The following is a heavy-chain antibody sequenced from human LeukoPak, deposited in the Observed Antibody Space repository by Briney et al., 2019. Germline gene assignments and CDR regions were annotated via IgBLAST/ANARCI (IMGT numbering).Heavy chain of an antibody. V-gene: IGHV3-48*02. Sequence: PGGSLRLSCAASGFTFSSYSMNWVRQAPGEGLEWVSYISSSSSTIYYADSVKGRFTISRDNAKNSLYLQMNSLRDEDTAVYYCARVKGVFWSGRFSFDYWGQGTLVTVSS. CDR1: GFTFSSYS. J-gene: IGHJ4*02. D-gene: IGHD3-3*01. CDR3: ARVKGVFWSGRFSFDY. CDR2: ISSSSSTI.